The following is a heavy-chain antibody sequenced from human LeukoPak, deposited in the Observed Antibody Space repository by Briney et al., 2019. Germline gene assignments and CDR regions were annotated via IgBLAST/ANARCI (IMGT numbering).Heavy chain of an antibody. V-gene: IGHV4-31*03. CDR3: ARSGYDFWSGYLD. Sequence: SETLSLTCTVSGVSISSGGYYWSWIRQHPGKGLEWIGYIYYSGSTYYNPSLKSRVTISVDTTKNQFSLKLSYVTAADTAVYYCARSGYDFWSGYLDWGQGTLVTVSS. CDR2: IYYSGST. J-gene: IGHJ4*02. D-gene: IGHD3-3*01. CDR1: GVSISSGGYY.